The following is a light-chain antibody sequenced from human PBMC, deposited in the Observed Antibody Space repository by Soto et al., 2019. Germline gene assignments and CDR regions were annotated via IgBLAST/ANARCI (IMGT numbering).Light chain of an antibody. CDR2: DAS. CDR3: QQANSYPWT. CDR1: QSVRSY. V-gene: IGKV3D-15*01. Sequence: EILMTQSPATLSVSPGESATLSCRASQSVRSYLAWYQQKPGQAPRLLIYDASNRATGIPARFSGSGSGTDFTLTISSLQPEDFATYYCQQANSYPWTFGQGTKVDIK. J-gene: IGKJ1*01.